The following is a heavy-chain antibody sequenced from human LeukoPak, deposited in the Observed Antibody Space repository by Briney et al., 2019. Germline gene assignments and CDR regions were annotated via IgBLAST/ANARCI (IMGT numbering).Heavy chain of an antibody. CDR3: ARGSSGWYLGAFDI. CDR2: IYTSGST. D-gene: IGHD6-19*01. Sequence: SETLSLTCTVSGGSISSYYWSWIRQPAGKGLEWIGRIYTSGSTNYNPSLKGRVTMSVDTSKNQFSLKLSSVTAADTAVYYCARGSSGWYLGAFDIWGQGTMVTVSS. V-gene: IGHV4-4*07. CDR1: GGSISSYY. J-gene: IGHJ3*02.